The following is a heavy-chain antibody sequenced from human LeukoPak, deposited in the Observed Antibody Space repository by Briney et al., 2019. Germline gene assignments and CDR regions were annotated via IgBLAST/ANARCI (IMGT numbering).Heavy chain of an antibody. J-gene: IGHJ6*02. D-gene: IGHD2-2*01. CDR1: GFTFDDYT. Sequence: GGSLRLSCAASGFTFDDYTMHWVRQAPRKGLEWVSLISWDGGSTYYADSVKGRFTISRDNSKNSLYLQMNSLRTEDTALYYCAKDVVPAAISNGMDVWGQGTTVTVSS. CDR3: AKDVVPAAISNGMDV. CDR2: ISWDGGST. V-gene: IGHV3-43*01.